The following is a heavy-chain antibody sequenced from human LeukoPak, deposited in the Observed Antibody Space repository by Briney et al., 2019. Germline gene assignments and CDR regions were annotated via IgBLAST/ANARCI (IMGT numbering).Heavy chain of an antibody. CDR2: IIPIFGTA. D-gene: IGHD6-13*01. CDR1: GGTFSSYA. Sequence: GSSVKVSCKASGGTFSSYAISWVRQAPGQGLEWMGGIIPIFGTANYAQKFQGRVTNTADESTSTAYMELSSLRSEDTAVYYCALNLPGIAAAVLDYWGQGTLVTVSS. J-gene: IGHJ4*02. V-gene: IGHV1-69*01. CDR3: ALNLPGIAAAVLDY.